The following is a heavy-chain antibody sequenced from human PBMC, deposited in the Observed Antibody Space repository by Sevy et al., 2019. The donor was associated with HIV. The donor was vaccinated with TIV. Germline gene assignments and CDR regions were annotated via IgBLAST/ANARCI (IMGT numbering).Heavy chain of an antibody. CDR2: IYYTGTT. J-gene: IGHJ6*02. Sequence: SETLSLTCIVSGGSISSSDYHWGWIRQPPGKGLQWIGTIYYTGTTYYNPSLKSRFTISVDTSKNQFSLKLSSVTAADTAMYYCARLGKVGSSSSYYYGLDVWGQGTTVTVSS. D-gene: IGHD1-26*01. CDR1: GGSISSSDYH. V-gene: IGHV4-39*01. CDR3: ARLGKVGSSSSYYYGLDV.